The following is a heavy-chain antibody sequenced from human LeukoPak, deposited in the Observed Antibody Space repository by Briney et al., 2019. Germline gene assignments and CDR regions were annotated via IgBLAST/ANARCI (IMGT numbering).Heavy chain of an antibody. V-gene: IGHV3-23*01. CDR3: AKQVRYYYDSSGYYFPGY. Sequence: GGSLRLSCAASGFTFSDYYMSWIRQAPGKGLEWVSAISGSGGSTYYADSVKGRFTISRDNSKNTLYLQMNSLRAEDTAVYYCAKQVRYYYDSSGYYFPGYWGQGTLVTVSS. D-gene: IGHD3-22*01. CDR2: ISGSGGST. J-gene: IGHJ4*02. CDR1: GFTFSDYY.